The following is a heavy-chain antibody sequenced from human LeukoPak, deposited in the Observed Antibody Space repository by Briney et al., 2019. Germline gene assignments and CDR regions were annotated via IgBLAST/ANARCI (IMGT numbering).Heavy chain of an antibody. CDR3: AKVATVTTPRYYFDY. CDR2: ISYDGSNK. CDR1: GFTFSSYG. D-gene: IGHD4-17*01. Sequence: PGGSLRLSCAASGFTFSSYGMHWVRQAPGKGLEWVAVISYDGSNKYYADSVKGRFTISRDNSKNTLYLQMNSLRAEDTAVYYCAKVATVTTPRYYFDYWGQGTLVTVSS. V-gene: IGHV3-30*18. J-gene: IGHJ4*02.